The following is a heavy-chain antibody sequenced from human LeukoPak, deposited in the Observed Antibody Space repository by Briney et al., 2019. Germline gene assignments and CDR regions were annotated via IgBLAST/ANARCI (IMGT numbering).Heavy chain of an antibody. CDR1: VASISSSNW. J-gene: IGHJ5*02. V-gene: IGHV4-4*02. CDR2: IDHSGST. CDR3: ARYIVARDTWFDP. Sequence: TSESLSLTSAVSVASISSSNWWSWVRQPPGKGLEGIGEIDHSGSTNYNPSLKSRVTISVDKSKNQFSLKLSSVTAADTAVYYCARYIVARDTWFDPWGQGTLVSVSS. D-gene: IGHD6-6*01.